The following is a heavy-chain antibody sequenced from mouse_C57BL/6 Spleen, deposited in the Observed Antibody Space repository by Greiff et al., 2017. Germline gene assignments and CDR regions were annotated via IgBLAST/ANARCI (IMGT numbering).Heavy chain of an antibody. CDR2: IDPSDSYT. J-gene: IGHJ1*03. CDR1: GYTFTSYW. D-gene: IGHD1-1*01. CDR3: ARSYGSSHWYFDV. Sequence: QVQLQQPGAELVMPGASVKLSCKASGYTFTSYWMHWVKQRPGQGLEWIGEIDPSDSYTTYNQKFKGKSTLTVDKSSSTAYMQLSSLTSEDSAVYYCARSYGSSHWYFDVWGTGTTVTVSS. V-gene: IGHV1-69*01.